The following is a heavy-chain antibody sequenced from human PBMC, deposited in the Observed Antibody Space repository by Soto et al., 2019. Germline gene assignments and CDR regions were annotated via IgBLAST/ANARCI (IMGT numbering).Heavy chain of an antibody. Sequence: QFQLVQAGSEDKKTGASVKVSCKGSGYTCTSYAMHWVRQAPGQRLVGMGWINAGNGNTKYSQKFQGRVTITRDTSASTAYMELCSMRSEDTAVYYCASAYYYDSSGYCSYYGMDVWGQGTTVTVSS. V-gene: IGHV1-3*05. CDR3: ASAYYYDSSGYCSYYGMDV. CDR1: GYTCTSYA. D-gene: IGHD3-22*01. J-gene: IGHJ6*02. CDR2: INAGNGNT.